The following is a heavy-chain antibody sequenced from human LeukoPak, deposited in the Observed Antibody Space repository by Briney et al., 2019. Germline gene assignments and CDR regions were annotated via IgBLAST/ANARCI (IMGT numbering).Heavy chain of an antibody. CDR2: IRSKANNYAT. CDR1: GVTFSGSA. CDR3: VIGLPKNTAYRIDD. Sequence: WGSLRLSCAASGVTFSGSAIHWVRQPSGEGREWVGRIRSKANNYATLYAASMKGRFTISRDDSRNTAYLQVNSLKTEDTAVYYCVIGLPKNTAYRIDDWGQGTPVTVSS. J-gene: IGHJ4*01. D-gene: IGHD2/OR15-2a*01. V-gene: IGHV3-73*01.